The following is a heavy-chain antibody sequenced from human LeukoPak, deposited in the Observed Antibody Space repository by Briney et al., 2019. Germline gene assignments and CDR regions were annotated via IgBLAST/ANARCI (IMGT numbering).Heavy chain of an antibody. CDR2: ISPSGDT. Sequence: ASVEASYKASGYTFTAYYMHWGRQAPGQGVEWMGWISPSGDTKYAQKFQGRVTMARDTSITTAYMGLTRLTADDTAVYYCVSVTYSDYDRHDYWGQGTLVTVSS. V-gene: IGHV1-2*02. CDR1: GYTFTAYY. CDR3: VSVTYSDYDRHDY. J-gene: IGHJ4*02. D-gene: IGHD5-12*01.